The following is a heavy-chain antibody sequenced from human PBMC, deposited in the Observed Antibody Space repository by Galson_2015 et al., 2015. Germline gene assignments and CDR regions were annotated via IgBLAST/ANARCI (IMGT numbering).Heavy chain of an antibody. D-gene: IGHD3-16*01. J-gene: IGHJ4*02. CDR1: GFNFGSYA. Sequence: SLRLSCAASGFNFGSYAMHWVRQAPGKGLEWVAFISFDGSERYYVDSVKGRFTISRDNAKNSLYLQMNSLRAEDTAVYFCARYYAADTVLIPFYWGQGTLVTVSS. V-gene: IGHV3-30*03. CDR3: ARYYAADTVLIPFY. CDR2: ISFDGSER.